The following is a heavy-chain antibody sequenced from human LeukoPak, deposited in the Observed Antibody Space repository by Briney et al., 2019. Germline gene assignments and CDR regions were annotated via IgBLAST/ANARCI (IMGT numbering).Heavy chain of an antibody. J-gene: IGHJ6*03. D-gene: IGHD1-26*01. Sequence: GESLKISCKGSGYSFTSYWIGWVRPMPGKGLEWMGIIYPGDSDTRYSPSFQGQVTISADKSISTTYLQWSSLKASDTAMYCCARQAAVRGSYFVGYYYYYMDVWGKGTTVTVSS. CDR3: ARQAAVRGSYFVGYYYYYMDV. CDR1: GYSFTSYW. CDR2: IYPGDSDT. V-gene: IGHV5-51*01.